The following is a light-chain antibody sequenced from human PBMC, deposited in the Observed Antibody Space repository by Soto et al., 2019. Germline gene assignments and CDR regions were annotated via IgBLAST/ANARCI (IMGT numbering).Light chain of an antibody. CDR3: QHSSSYPYT. J-gene: IGKJ2*01. Sequence: DIQLTQYPSFLSASVGDRVTITCRASQGISSYLAWYQQKAGKAPKLLIYSASTLQSGVPSRFSGSGSGTEFTLTISSLQPEDFATYYCQHSSSYPYTFGQGTKLEIK. V-gene: IGKV1-9*01. CDR1: QGISSY. CDR2: SAS.